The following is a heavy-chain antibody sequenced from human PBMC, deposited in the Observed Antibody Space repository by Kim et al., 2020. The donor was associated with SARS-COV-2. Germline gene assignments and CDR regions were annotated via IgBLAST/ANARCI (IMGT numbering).Heavy chain of an antibody. D-gene: IGHD3-22*01. CDR3: ARDRSVYYYDSSGSFDY. CDR1: GFTFSSYS. V-gene: IGHV3-21*04. Sequence: GGSLRLSCAASGFTFSSYSMNWVRQAPGKGLEWVSSISSSSSYIYYADSVKGRFTISRDNAKNSLYLQMNSLRAEDTAVYYCARDRSVYYYDSSGSFDYWGQGTLVTVSS. CDR2: ISSSSSYI. J-gene: IGHJ4*02.